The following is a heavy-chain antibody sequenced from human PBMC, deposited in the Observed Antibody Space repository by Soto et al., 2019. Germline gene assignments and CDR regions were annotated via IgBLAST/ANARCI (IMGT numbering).Heavy chain of an antibody. J-gene: IGHJ4*02. V-gene: IGHV3-30-3*01. CDR3: ASPVGADYDILTGYYLGPQGYFDY. Sequence: GGSLRLSCAASGFTFSSYAMHWVRQAPGKGLEWVAVISYDGSNKYYADSVKGRFTISRDNSKNTLYLQMNSLRAEDTAVYYCASPVGADYDILTGYYLGPQGYFDYWGQGTLVTVSS. CDR1: GFTFSSYA. D-gene: IGHD3-9*01. CDR2: ISYDGSNK.